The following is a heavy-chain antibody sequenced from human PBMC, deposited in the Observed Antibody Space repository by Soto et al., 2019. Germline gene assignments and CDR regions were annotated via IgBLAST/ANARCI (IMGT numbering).Heavy chain of an antibody. CDR2: ISYDGSSK. D-gene: IGHD2-15*01. CDR3: AKEGWTGIHAFDI. CDR1: GFNFSDYG. Sequence: QGQLVESGGGVVQPGKSLRVSCAASGFNFSDYGMHWVRQAPGKGLEWVEVISYDGSSKYYGDSVKGRLTISRDNSKNTLYLHMNSLRVEDTAVYHCAKEGWTGIHAFDIWGPGTVVTVSS. J-gene: IGHJ3*02. V-gene: IGHV3-30*18.